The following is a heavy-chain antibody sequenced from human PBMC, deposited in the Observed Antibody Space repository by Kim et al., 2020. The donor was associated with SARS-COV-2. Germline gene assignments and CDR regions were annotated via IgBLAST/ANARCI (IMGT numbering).Heavy chain of an antibody. J-gene: IGHJ6*02. V-gene: IGHV4-59*01. CDR2: IYYSGST. CDR3: ASTSGYSGYDDGIAAAGTLDYYYYGMDV. D-gene: IGHD6-13*01. Sequence: SETLSLTCTVSGGSISSYYWSWIRQPPGKGLEWIGYIYYSGSTNYNPSLKSRVTISVDTSKNQFSLKLSSVTAADTAVYYCASTSGYSGYDDGIAAAGTLDYYYYGMDVWGQGTTVTVSS. CDR1: GGSISSYY.